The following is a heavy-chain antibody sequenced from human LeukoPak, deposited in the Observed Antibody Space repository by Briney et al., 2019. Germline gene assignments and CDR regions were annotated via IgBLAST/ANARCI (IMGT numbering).Heavy chain of an antibody. V-gene: IGHV4-39*01. D-gene: IGHD3-10*01. Sequence: SETLSLTCTVSAGSVSTSSYYSGWIRQPPGKGLEWIGGIYYTGDTSYTPSLKSRVTISVDTSKNQFFLKLNSVTPEDTALYYCARGGLVRGTLNSLIAFDIWGQGIMVTVSS. J-gene: IGHJ3*02. CDR2: IYYTGDT. CDR3: ARGGLVRGTLNSLIAFDI. CDR1: AGSVSTSSYY.